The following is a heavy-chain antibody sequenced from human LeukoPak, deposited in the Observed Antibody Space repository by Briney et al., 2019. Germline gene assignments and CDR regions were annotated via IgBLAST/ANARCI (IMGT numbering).Heavy chain of an antibody. CDR2: IYTGGNT. CDR1: GFTFSSYW. D-gene: IGHD3-10*01. J-gene: IGHJ4*02. CDR3: ARDRPGGGELDFDY. V-gene: IGHV3-53*04. Sequence: GGSLRLSCAASGFTFSSYWMSWVRQAPGKGLEWVAVIYTGGNTYYAESVEGRFTISRHNSKNTLYLQMNSLRTDDTAVYYCARDRPGGGELDFDYWGQGTLVTVSS.